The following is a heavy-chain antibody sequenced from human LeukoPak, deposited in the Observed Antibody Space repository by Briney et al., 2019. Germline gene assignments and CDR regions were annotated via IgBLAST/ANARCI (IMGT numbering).Heavy chain of an antibody. V-gene: IGHV4-39*07. J-gene: IGHJ4*02. CDR1: GGSISSSSDY. CDR3: ARYGSGLY. CDR2: IYYSGST. D-gene: IGHD3-10*01. Sequence: SETLSLTCTVSGGSISSSSDYWGWIRQPPGKGLEWIGSIYYSGSTYYNPSLKSRVTISVDTSKNQFSLKLSSVTAADTAVYYCARYGSGLYWGQGTLVTVSS.